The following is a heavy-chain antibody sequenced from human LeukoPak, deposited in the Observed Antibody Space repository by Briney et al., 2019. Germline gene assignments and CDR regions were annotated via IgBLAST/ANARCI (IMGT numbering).Heavy chain of an antibody. V-gene: IGHV3-21*01. J-gene: IGHJ4*02. CDR1: GFTFSSYS. CDR2: ISRSSSYI. D-gene: IGHD6-19*01. CDR3: ARESQWMGDY. Sequence: GGSLRLSCAASGFTFSSYSMNWVRQAPGKGLEWVSSISRSSSYIYYADSVKGRFTISRDNAKNSLYLQMNSLRDEDTAVYYCARESQWMGDYWGQGTLVTVSS.